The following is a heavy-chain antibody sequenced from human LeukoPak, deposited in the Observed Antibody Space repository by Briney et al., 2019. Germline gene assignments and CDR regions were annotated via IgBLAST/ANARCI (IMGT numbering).Heavy chain of an antibody. CDR3: ASRRITMVRGVITRPYYYYGMDV. D-gene: IGHD3-10*01. V-gene: IGHV4-34*01. CDR1: GGSFSGYY. Sequence: PSETLSLTCAVYGGSFSGYYWSWIRQPPGKGLEWIGEINHSASTNYNPSLKSRVTISVDTSKNQFSLKLSSVTAADTAVYYCASRRITMVRGVITRPYYYYGMDVWGQGTTVTVSS. J-gene: IGHJ6*02. CDR2: INHSAST.